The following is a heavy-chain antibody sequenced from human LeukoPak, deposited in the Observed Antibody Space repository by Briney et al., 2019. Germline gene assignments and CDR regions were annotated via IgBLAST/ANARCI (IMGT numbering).Heavy chain of an antibody. Sequence: PGGSLRLSCAASGFTFSSYWMSWVRQAPGKGLEWVSYISTTGSSIYYADSVKGRFTISRDNVKNLLYLQMNSLRAEDTAVYYCARGGVVVAALGFDPWGQGTLVTVSS. J-gene: IGHJ5*02. CDR2: ISTTGSSI. CDR3: ARGGVVVAALGFDP. D-gene: IGHD2-15*01. CDR1: GFTFSSYW. V-gene: IGHV3-48*04.